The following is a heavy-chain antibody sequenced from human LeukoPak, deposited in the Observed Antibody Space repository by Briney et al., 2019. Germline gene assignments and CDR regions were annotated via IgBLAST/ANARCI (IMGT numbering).Heavy chain of an antibody. Sequence: GGSLRLSCAASGFTFSSYSMNWVRQAPGKGLEWVSSISSSSSYIYYADSVKGRFTISRDNAKNSLYLQMNSLRAEDTAVYYCARGQIYGTGSYFFDHWGQGTLVTVSS. CDR3: ARGQIYGTGSYFFDH. V-gene: IGHV3-21*01. CDR2: ISSSSSYI. D-gene: IGHD3-10*01. CDR1: GFTFSSYS. J-gene: IGHJ4*02.